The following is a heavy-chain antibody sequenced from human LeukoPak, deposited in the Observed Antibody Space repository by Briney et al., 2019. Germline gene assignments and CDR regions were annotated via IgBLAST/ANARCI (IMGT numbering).Heavy chain of an antibody. CDR2: IHHAGST. CDR1: GGSISSNDW. J-gene: IGHJ4*02. D-gene: IGHD6-19*01. V-gene: IGHV4-4*02. CDR3: ARKGALPYNSGWYGH. Sequence: SETLSLTFAVSGGSISSNDWWSWVRQPPRKGLEWIGEIHHAGSTNYNPSLKSRVTMSLDKPKNQFSLRMSSVTAADTAVYYCARKGALPYNSGWYGHWGQGTLVTVSS.